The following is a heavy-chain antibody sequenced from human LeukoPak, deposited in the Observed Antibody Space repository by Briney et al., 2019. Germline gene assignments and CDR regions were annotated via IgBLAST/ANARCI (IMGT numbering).Heavy chain of an antibody. D-gene: IGHD3-16*01. Sequence: GGSLRLSCAASGFTFSIYAIHWVRQAPGKGLEWVAIISYDGSNKYYADSVKGRFTISRDNSKTTLYLQMNSLRAEDTAVYYCASRPDYVWGSVDYWGQGTLVTVSS. CDR3: ASRPDYVWGSVDY. CDR2: ISYDGSNK. J-gene: IGHJ4*02. CDR1: GFTFSIYA. V-gene: IGHV3-30-3*01.